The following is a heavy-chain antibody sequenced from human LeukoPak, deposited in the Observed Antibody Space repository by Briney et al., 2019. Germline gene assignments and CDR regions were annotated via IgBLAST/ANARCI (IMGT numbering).Heavy chain of an antibody. J-gene: IGHJ4*02. CDR2: IYYSGST. Sequence: PSETLSLTCTVSGGSISSGGYSWSWIRQHPGKGLEWIGYIYYSGSTYYNPSLKSRVTISVDTSKNQFSLKLSSVTAADTAVYYCARDGPRMGGGSSPFDYWGQGTLVTVSS. CDR3: ARDGPRMGGGSSPFDY. CDR1: GGSISSGGYS. D-gene: IGHD2-15*01. V-gene: IGHV4-31*03.